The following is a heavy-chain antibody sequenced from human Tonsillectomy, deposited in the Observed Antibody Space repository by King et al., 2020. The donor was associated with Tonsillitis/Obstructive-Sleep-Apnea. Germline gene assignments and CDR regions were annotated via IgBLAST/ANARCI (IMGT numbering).Heavy chain of an antibody. D-gene: IGHD2-2*02. V-gene: IGHV3-33*06. Sequence: VQLVESGGGVVQRGGVRRLSWVGGGLGFSNYGMQWGGHAPGKGPGWGANIWYDGRIGKDAGSGEGRLTISRDNSKGGLYLQMNSLRAEDTGVYYCAKLERCTSVNCYTDYYYFMDVWGKGTTVTVSS. CDR2: IWYDGRIG. J-gene: IGHJ6*03. CDR1: GLGFSNYG. CDR3: AKLERCTSVNCYTDYYYFMDV.